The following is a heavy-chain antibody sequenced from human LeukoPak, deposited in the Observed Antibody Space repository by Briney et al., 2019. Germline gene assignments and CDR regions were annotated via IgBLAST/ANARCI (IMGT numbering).Heavy chain of an antibody. Sequence: GGSLRLSCAASGFTFNNYPMNWVRQAPGKGLEWVSGIRDSGGGTYYADSVKGRFTISRDNSKNTLFLQMKSLRAEDTAVYHCAKPRGTISSAVDYWGQGTLVTVSS. J-gene: IGHJ4*02. CDR2: IRDSGGGT. CDR3: AKPRGTISSAVDY. CDR1: GFTFNNYP. V-gene: IGHV3-23*01. D-gene: IGHD3-16*01.